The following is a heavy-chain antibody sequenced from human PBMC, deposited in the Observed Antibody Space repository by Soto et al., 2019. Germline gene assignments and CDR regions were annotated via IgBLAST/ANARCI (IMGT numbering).Heavy chain of an antibody. CDR1: GYSFTSYC. V-gene: IGHV5-51*01. J-gene: IGHJ6*02. CDR3: ALSIAAAGYGMDV. Sequence: PGESLKISCKGSGYSFTSYCIGWVRQMPGKGLEWMGIIYPGDSDTRYSPSFQGQVTISADKSISTAYLQWSSLKASDTAMYYCALSIAAAGYGMDVWGQGTTVTVSS. CDR2: IYPGDSDT. D-gene: IGHD6-13*01.